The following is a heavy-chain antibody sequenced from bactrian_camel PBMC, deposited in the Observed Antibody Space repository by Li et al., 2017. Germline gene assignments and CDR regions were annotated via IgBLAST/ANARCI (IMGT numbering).Heavy chain of an antibody. CDR2: IPSGGGST. V-gene: IGHV3S40*01. CDR1: GFTFSTYD. J-gene: IGHJ7*01. Sequence: VQLVESGGGLVQPGGSLRFSCVASGFTFSTYDMSWIRQAPGKGLEWVSAIPSGGGSTYYADSVKGRLTISRDNAKNTVYLQMNSLKPEDTAVYYCVIMGWWNGMDYWGKGTQVTVS. D-gene: IGHD3*01.